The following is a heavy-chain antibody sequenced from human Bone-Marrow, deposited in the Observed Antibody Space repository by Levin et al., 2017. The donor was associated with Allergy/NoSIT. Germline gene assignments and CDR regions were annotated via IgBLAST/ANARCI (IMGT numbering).Heavy chain of an antibody. V-gene: IGHV3-23*01. Sequence: GGPLRLSCAASGFTFSSSAMSWVRQAPGKGLEWVSAISTNSEYIFYADSVKGRVTISRDNSRNRLYLQMSSLRVEDTAVYYCAKGGLQLGYSFDSWGQGALVTVSS. CDR2: ISTNSEYI. CDR3: AKGGLQLGYSFDS. D-gene: IGHD6-13*01. J-gene: IGHJ4*02. CDR1: GFTFSSSA.